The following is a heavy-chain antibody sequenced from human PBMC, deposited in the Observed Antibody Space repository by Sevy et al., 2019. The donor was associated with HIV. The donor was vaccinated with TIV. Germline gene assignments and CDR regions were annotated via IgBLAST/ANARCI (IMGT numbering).Heavy chain of an antibody. CDR1: GFKFDDYA. CDR3: AKDRRRGDILTGYLNY. V-gene: IGHV3-9*01. D-gene: IGHD3-9*01. J-gene: IGHJ4*02. CDR2: ITWDGGRT. Sequence: GGSLRLSCTASGFKFDDYAMHWVRQPPGKGLEWVSGITWDGGRTGYADSVKGHFIISRDNTKSSLYLQMNSLSAEDTALYYCAKDRRRGDILTGYLNYWGQGILVTVSS.